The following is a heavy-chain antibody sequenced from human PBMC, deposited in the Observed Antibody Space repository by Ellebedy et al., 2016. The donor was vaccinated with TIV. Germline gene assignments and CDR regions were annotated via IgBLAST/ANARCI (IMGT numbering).Heavy chain of an antibody. CDR2: INTDGSSK. CDR3: ARDSRLYNYGLFDS. CDR1: GFTVSGYW. D-gene: IGHD5-24*01. V-gene: IGHV3-74*01. J-gene: IGHJ5*01. Sequence: GGSLRLSCAASGFTVSGYWMHWVRQAPGEGLVWLSRINTDGSSKSYAGLVEGRFTISRDNSKNTLYLQMKSLRAEDTALYYCARDSRLYNYGLFDSWGQGTLVTVSS.